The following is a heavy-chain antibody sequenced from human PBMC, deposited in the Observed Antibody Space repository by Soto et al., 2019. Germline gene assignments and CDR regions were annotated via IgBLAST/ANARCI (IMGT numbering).Heavy chain of an antibody. Sequence: QLQLQESGPGLVKPSETLSLTCTVSGGSISSSSYYWVWIRQPPGKGLEWIGNIYYSGSTYYNPSLRSRVTISVDTSKNQFSLKLSSLTAADTAVYYCARQQYGSGSYYDFDYWGQGTLVTVSS. J-gene: IGHJ4*02. V-gene: IGHV4-39*01. D-gene: IGHD3-10*01. CDR2: IYYSGST. CDR3: ARQQYGSGSYYDFDY. CDR1: GGSISSSSYY.